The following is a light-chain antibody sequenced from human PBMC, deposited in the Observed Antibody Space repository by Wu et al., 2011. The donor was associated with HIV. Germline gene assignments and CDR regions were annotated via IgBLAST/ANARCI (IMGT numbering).Light chain of an antibody. V-gene: IGKV3-11*01. CDR1: QSVRGY. CDR3: QQRDNWPLT. Sequence: EIVLTQSPATLSLSPGERATLSCRASQSVRGYLAWYQQKPGQAPRLLIYDVSSRPTGIPDRFSGSGSETDFTLTINSLDPEDFAVYYCQQRDNWPLTFGQGTRLEI. CDR2: DVS. J-gene: IGKJ5*01.